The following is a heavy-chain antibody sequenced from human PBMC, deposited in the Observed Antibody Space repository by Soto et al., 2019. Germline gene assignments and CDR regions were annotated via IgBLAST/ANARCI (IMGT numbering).Heavy chain of an antibody. D-gene: IGHD6-19*01. CDR2: IYHGGTT. V-gene: IGHV4-38-2*02. CDR3: ARVHVMVVAGSTFDY. CDR1: GDSISSGSY. J-gene: IGHJ4*03. Sequence: SETLSLTCTVSGDSISSGSYWGWIRQPPGEGPEWIASIYHGGTTFYNPSLKSRVSISVGTSKNQFSLKLTSVTASDTAIYYCARVHVMVVAGSTFDYWGQGTLVTVSS.